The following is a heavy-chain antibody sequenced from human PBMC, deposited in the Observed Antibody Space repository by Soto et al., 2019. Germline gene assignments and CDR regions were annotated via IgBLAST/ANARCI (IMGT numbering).Heavy chain of an antibody. CDR1: GDSISSSSYY. J-gene: IGHJ2*01. CDR2: IFYSGTT. Sequence: SPSETLSLTCTVSGDSISSSSYYWVWIRQPPGRGLEWIGSIFYSGTTYYNPSLKSRVTISIDTSKNQFSLKLTSVTAADTAVYYCAKTGPYDILTYWYFDLWGRGTLVTVSS. V-gene: IGHV4-39*01. D-gene: IGHD3-9*01. CDR3: AKTGPYDILTYWYFDL.